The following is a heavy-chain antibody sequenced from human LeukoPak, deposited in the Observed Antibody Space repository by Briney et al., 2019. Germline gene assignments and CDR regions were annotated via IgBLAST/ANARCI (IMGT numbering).Heavy chain of an antibody. CDR2: ISGDGVST. Sequence: PGGSLRLSCVASGLPIGDFAMHWVRQAPGQGLEWVSLISGDGVSTFFADSVKGRFSISRGNSKNSLFLEMSSLRTEDTAMYYCARESGKFDYWGQGTLVAVSS. CDR3: ARESGKFDY. V-gene: IGHV3-43*02. J-gene: IGHJ4*02. CDR1: GLPIGDFA.